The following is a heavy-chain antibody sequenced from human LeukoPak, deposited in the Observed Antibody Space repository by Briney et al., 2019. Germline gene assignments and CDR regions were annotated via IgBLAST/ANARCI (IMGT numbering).Heavy chain of an antibody. Sequence: ASVKVSCKASGYTFTGYYMHWVRQAPGQGLEWMGWINPNSGGTNYAQKFQGRVTMTRDTSISTAYMELSRLRSDDAAVYYCGRVFCTSTSCYRSTDYWGQGTLVTVSS. V-gene: IGHV1-2*02. CDR1: GYTFTGYY. CDR2: INPNSGGT. CDR3: GRVFCTSTSCYRSTDY. J-gene: IGHJ4*02. D-gene: IGHD2-2*01.